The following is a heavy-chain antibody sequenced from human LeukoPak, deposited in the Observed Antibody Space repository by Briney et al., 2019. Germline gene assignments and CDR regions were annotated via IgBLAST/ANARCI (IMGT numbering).Heavy chain of an antibody. CDR2: ISAYNGNT. D-gene: IGHD3-3*01. V-gene: IGHV1-18*01. CDR1: GYTFTSYG. CDR3: ARDSGLSVFGVVTPFDY. J-gene: IGHJ4*02. Sequence: EASVKVSCKASGYTFTSYGISWVRQTPGQGLEWMGWISAYNGNTNYAQKLQGRVTMTTDTSTSTAYMELRSLRSDDTAVYYCARDSGLSVFGVVTPFDYWGQGTLVTVSS.